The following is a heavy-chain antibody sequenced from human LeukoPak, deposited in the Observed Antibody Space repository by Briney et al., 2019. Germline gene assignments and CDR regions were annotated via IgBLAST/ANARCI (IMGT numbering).Heavy chain of an antibody. V-gene: IGHV4-4*02. J-gene: IGHJ4*02. Sequence: SETLSLTCGVSGGSISGTNWWSWVRQPPGQGLEWMGEIHRAGRTRYNPSLKNRVTISMDYSKNQFSLKLTSVTAADTAIYYCGKTDIYFNPIDYWGPGSLVTVSS. CDR1: GGSISGTNW. D-gene: IGHD3-9*01. CDR3: GKTDIYFNPIDY. CDR2: IHRAGRT.